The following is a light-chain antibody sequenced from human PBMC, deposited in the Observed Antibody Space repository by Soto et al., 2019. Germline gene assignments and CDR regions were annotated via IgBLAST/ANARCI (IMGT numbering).Light chain of an antibody. CDR3: HQYDTSPQT. Sequence: EIVLTQSPGTLSLSPGGRATLSCRASQSVPKNYLAWYQQEPGQAPRLLIYGPSTRATGIPDRFSGSGSGTDFTLTISRREPEDFAVYYCHQYDTSPQTFGQGTKVEIK. CDR2: GPS. CDR1: QSVPKNY. J-gene: IGKJ1*01. V-gene: IGKV3-20*01.